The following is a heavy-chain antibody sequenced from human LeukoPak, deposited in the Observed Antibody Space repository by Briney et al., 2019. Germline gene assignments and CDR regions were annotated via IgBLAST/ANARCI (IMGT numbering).Heavy chain of an antibody. Sequence: GGSLRLSCAASGFTYSSYAMHWVRQAPGKGLEGVAVISYDGSNKYYAASVKGRFTISRDNSKNTLYLQMNSLRAEDTAVYDCARAADHYGMDVWGQGTTASVSS. CDR3: ARAADHYGMDV. V-gene: IGHV3-30-3*01. J-gene: IGHJ6*02. CDR2: ISYDGSNK. CDR1: GFTYSSYA.